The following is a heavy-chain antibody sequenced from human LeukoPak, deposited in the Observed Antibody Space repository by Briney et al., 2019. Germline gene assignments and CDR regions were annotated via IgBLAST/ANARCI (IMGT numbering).Heavy chain of an antibody. J-gene: IGHJ3*02. CDR1: GYTFTGYY. CDR3: ARGRPSPVIRITMVRQDAFDI. CDR2: INPNSGGT. D-gene: IGHD3-10*01. Sequence: ASVKVSCKASGYTFTGYYMHWVRQAPGQGLEWMGWINPNSGGTNYAQKFQGRVTMTRDTSISTAYMELSRLRSDDTVVYYCARGRPSPVIRITMVRQDAFDIWGQGTMVTVSS. V-gene: IGHV1-2*02.